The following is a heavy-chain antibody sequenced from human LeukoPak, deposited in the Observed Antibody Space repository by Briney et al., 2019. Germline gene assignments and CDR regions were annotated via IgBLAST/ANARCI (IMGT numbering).Heavy chain of an antibody. CDR1: GFTFSGSA. Sequence: GGSLRLSCAASGFTFSGSAMHWVRQASGKGLEWVGRIRSKANSYATAYAASVKGRFTISRDDSKNTLYLQMNSLRAEDTAVYYCAKTKNYGGIGDLDYCGQGTLVTVSS. D-gene: IGHD4-23*01. CDR2: IRSKANSYAT. J-gene: IGHJ4*02. V-gene: IGHV3-73*01. CDR3: AKTKNYGGIGDLDY.